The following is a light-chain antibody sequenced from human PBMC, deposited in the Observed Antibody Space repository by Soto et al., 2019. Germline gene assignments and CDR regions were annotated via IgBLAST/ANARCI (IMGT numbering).Light chain of an antibody. CDR2: VTS. V-gene: IGKV3-20*01. Sequence: EIVLTQSPGTLSLTPGERATLSCRASQSVSNNYLAWYQQKPGQAPRLLIYVTSNRATGIPDRFSGSGSGTDFTLTISRLEPEDFAVYYCQQYGSSPPGVTFGQGTRLEIK. CDR1: QSVSNNY. CDR3: QQYGSSPPGVT. J-gene: IGKJ5*01.